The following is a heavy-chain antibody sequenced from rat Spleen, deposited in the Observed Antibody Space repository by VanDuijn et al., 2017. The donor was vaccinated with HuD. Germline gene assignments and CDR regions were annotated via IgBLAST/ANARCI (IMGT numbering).Heavy chain of an antibody. V-gene: IGHV3-3*01. J-gene: IGHJ3*01. Sequence: EVQLQESGPGLVKPSQSLSLTCSVTDHSITNGYRWNWIRKFPGNKLEWMGYINSAGNTLYNPSLKSRISITRDTSKNQFFLQVNSVTTEDTATYYCARSDGPHYYLPFIYWGQGTQVTVTS. CDR1: DHSITNGYR. CDR2: INSAGNT. CDR3: ARSDGPHYYLPFIY. D-gene: IGHD1-12*02.